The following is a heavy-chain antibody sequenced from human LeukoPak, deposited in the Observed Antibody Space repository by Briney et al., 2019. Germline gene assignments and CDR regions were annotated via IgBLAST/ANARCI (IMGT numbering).Heavy chain of an antibody. D-gene: IGHD3-3*01. Sequence: SVKVSCKASGSTFGTSAVQWVRQARGQGLEWIAWIVVGSRNTNYAQRFQERVTITRDMSTRTVYMELTGLRSDDTAVYYCAAGGTIWDFDYWGQGTLVTVSS. CDR3: AAGGTIWDFDY. J-gene: IGHJ4*02. CDR1: GSTFGTSA. V-gene: IGHV1-58*01. CDR2: IVVGSRNT.